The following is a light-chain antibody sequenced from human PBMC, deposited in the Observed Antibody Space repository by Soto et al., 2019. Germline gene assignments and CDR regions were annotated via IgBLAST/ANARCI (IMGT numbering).Light chain of an antibody. CDR3: QQYDSSPIT. Sequence: EIVLTQSPGTLSLSPGERATLSCRASQSVSSYSLAWYQKKPGQAPRLLIYDASSRATGIPDRFSGSGSGTDFTLTISRLEPEDFAVYYCQQYDSSPITFGQGTRLEIK. CDR1: QSVSSYS. J-gene: IGKJ5*01. V-gene: IGKV3-20*01. CDR2: DAS.